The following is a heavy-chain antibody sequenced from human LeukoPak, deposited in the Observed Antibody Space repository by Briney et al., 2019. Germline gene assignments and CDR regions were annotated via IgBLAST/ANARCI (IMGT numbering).Heavy chain of an antibody. D-gene: IGHD1-26*01. CDR1: GGSINSGSYF. J-gene: IGHJ4*02. Sequence: SETLSLTCTVSGGSINSGSYFWSWIRQPAGKGLEWIGRIYTSGITNYNSSLMSRATIFIDTSKNQFSLKLSSVTAADAAVYYCARSNSGSYRELDYWGQGALVTVSS. V-gene: IGHV4-61*02. CDR2: IYTSGIT. CDR3: ARSNSGSYRELDY.